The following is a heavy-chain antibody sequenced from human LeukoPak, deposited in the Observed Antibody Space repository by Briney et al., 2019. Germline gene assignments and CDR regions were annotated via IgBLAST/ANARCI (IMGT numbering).Heavy chain of an antibody. CDR3: ARIRCGHSGSVCYNH. V-gene: IGHV4-34*01. D-gene: IGHD2-21*01. CDR2: ISHTEGT. Sequence: SETLSLTCGVFGVSINDYYWSWIRQSPGKGLEWIGEISHTEGTRYNPALESRVTMSVGTSENQLSLKLIFVTAADTAVYYCARIRCGHSGSVCYNHWGLGTLVTVSS. J-gene: IGHJ4*02. CDR1: GVSINDYY.